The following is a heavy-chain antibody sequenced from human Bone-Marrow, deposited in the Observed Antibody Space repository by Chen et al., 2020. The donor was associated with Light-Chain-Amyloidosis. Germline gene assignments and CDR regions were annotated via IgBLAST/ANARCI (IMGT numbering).Heavy chain of an antibody. J-gene: IGHJ4*02. CDR3: AKIYYDSSGYYFDY. CDR1: GFTLSSYG. CDR2: VLQDGTKQ. Sequence: QLVESGGGVVQPGTSLRLSCEASGFTLSSYGMHWVRQTPGKGLEWLAVVLQDGTKQYYADSILGRFTISRDTSKNTLYLQMNSLRAEDTAVYYCAKIYYDSSGYYFDYWGQGTLVTVSS. D-gene: IGHD3-22*01. V-gene: IGHV3-30*18.